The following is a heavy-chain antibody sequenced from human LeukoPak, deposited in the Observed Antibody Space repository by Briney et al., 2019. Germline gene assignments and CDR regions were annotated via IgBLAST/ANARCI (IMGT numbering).Heavy chain of an antibody. V-gene: IGHV3-30*18. D-gene: IGHD6-6*01. Sequence: GGSLRLSCAASGFTFSSYGMHWVRQAPGKGLEWVAVISYDGSNKYYADSVKGRFTISRDNSKNTLYLQMNSLRAEDTAVYYCAKSQCIAARGFQPSDWGQGTLVTVSS. CDR2: ISYDGSNK. CDR1: GFTFSSYG. J-gene: IGHJ4*02. CDR3: AKSQCIAARGFQPSD.